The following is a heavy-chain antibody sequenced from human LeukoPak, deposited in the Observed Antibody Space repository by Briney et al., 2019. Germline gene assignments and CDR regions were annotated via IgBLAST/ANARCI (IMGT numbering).Heavy chain of an antibody. Sequence: GGSLRLSCAASGFTFSSYGMHWVRQAPGKGLEGVAFIRYDGSNKYYADSVKGRFTISRDNSKNTLYLQMNSLRVEDTAVYYCANPRYCSSTSCFDYWGQGTLVTVSS. J-gene: IGHJ4*02. CDR1: GFTFSSYG. D-gene: IGHD2-2*01. V-gene: IGHV3-30*02. CDR2: IRYDGSNK. CDR3: ANPRYCSSTSCFDY.